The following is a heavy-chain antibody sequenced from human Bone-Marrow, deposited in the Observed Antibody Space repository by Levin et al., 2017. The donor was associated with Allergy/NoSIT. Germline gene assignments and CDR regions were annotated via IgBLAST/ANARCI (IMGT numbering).Heavy chain of an antibody. Sequence: LSLTCAASGFRIRNSGMHWVRQAPGKGLEWVAVTWYNEDNKYYADSVKGRFTISRDNSKKMLYLEMNSLRAEDTAVYYCAREDSTLLGMDVWGHGTTVTVSS. CDR2: TWYNEDNK. CDR1: GFRIRNSG. CDR3: AREDSTLLGMDV. V-gene: IGHV3-33*01. J-gene: IGHJ6*02. D-gene: IGHD2-2*01.